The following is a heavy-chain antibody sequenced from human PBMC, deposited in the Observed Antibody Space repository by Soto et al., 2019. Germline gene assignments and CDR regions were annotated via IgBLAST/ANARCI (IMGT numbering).Heavy chain of an antibody. D-gene: IGHD3-3*01. CDR3: AYRVLRTVFGLVTTTAIYFDF. J-gene: IGHJ4*02. V-gene: IGHV2-5*02. CDR1: GFSLTTSGVG. CDR2: IYWDDDK. Sequence: QITLNESGPTQVKPRQTLTLTCTFSGFSLTTSGVGVGWIRQSPGKAPEWLALIYWDDDKRYSASLKSRLTITKDTAKNQVVLTIADLDPADTATYYCAYRVLRTVFGLVTTTAIYFDFWGQGTPVAVSS.